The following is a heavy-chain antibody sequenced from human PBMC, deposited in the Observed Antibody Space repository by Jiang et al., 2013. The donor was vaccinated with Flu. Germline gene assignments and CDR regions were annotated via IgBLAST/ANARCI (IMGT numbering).Heavy chain of an antibody. CDR1: GFTFSSYA. J-gene: IGHJ4*02. D-gene: IGHD3-22*01. Sequence: VQLLESGGGLVEPGGSLRLSCAASGFTFSSYAMTWVRQAPGKGLEWVSAIGGSGGSTFYADSAKGRFTISRDNSNKTLYLQMNSLRVEDTAVYYCARPPAGLDSNGYQLFDHWGQGTLVTVSS. V-gene: IGHV3-23*01. CDR2: IGGSGGST. CDR3: ARPPAGLDSNGYQLFDH.